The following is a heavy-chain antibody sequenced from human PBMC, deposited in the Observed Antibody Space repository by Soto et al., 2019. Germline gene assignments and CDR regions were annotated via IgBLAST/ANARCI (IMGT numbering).Heavy chain of an antibody. CDR3: AKGIFGVVIMADYYYGMDV. D-gene: IGHD3-3*01. J-gene: IGHJ6*02. V-gene: IGHV3-30-3*01. CDR2: ISYDGSNK. Sequence: GGSLRLSCAASGFTFSSYAMHWVRQAPGKGLEWVAVISYDGSNKYYADSVKGRFTISRDNSKNTLYLQMNSLRAEDTAVYYCAKGIFGVVIMADYYYGMDVWGQGTTVTVSS. CDR1: GFTFSSYA.